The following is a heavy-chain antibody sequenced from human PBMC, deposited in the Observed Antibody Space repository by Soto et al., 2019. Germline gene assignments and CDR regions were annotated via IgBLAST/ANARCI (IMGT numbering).Heavy chain of an antibody. CDR3: ARGPRGVYGNDY. D-gene: IGHD2-8*02. Sequence: EVQLVESGGGLVQPGGSLRLSCAASGFTFSNDWMHWVRQAAGKGLVWVSRINMDGSSTNYADSVKGRFTISRDNAKNTLYLQMNSLRVDDTAIYFCARGPRGVYGNDYWGHGALVTVSS. J-gene: IGHJ4*01. V-gene: IGHV3-74*01. CDR1: GFTFSNDW. CDR2: INMDGSST.